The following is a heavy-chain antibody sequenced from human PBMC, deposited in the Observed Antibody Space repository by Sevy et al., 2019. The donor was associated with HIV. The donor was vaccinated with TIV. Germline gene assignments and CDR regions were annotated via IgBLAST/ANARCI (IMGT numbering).Heavy chain of an antibody. CDR3: ARVGELFGAFDI. CDR2: TNYRSKWYN. Sequence: KQSQTLSLTCAISGDSVSSNSAAWNWIRQSPSRGLEWLGRTNYRSKWYNDYAVSVKSRVTINADTSKNQFSLQLKSVIPEETAVYYCARVGELFGAFDIWGQRTMVTVSS. D-gene: IGHD3-10*01. V-gene: IGHV6-1*01. CDR1: GDSVSSNSAA. J-gene: IGHJ3*02.